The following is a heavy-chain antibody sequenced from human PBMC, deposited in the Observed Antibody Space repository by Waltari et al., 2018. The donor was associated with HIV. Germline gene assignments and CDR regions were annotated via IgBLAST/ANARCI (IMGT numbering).Heavy chain of an antibody. D-gene: IGHD3-10*01. J-gene: IGHJ3*01. CDR1: GGTFSSYG. CDR3: VRSPGAGGAFDL. Sequence: QVQLVQSGAEVKKPGSSVKVSCKASGGTFSSYGINWVRQAPGQGLEWMGWIIPVFGTTSYLQRFQGRVTITADGSTRTAYMELRSLTSEDTAMYYCVRSPGAGGAFDLWGQGTMVTVSS. V-gene: IGHV1-69*12. CDR2: IIPVFGTT.